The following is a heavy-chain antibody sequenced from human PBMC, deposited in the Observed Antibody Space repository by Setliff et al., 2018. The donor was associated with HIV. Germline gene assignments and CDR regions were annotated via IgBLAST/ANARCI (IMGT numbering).Heavy chain of an antibody. V-gene: IGHV1-69*05. CDR1: GGTFSSYG. CDR2: IIPMFGIG. D-gene: IGHD6-13*01. J-gene: IGHJ6*02. Sequence: SVKVSCKTSGGTFSSYGISWVRQAPGQGLEWMGGIIPMFGIGFYAQKFQGRVTITTDESRSTAYMELSSLSSEDTAVFYCARVGHSSSYHYYGMDVWGQGTTVTVSS. CDR3: ARVGHSSSYHYYGMDV.